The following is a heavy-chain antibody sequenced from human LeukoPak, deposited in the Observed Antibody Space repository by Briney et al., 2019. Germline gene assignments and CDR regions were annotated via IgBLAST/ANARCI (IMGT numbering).Heavy chain of an antibody. CDR1: GSSISSYY. Sequence: SETLSLTCTVSGSSISSYYWSWIRQPPGKGLEWIGYIYYSGSTNYNPSLKSRVTISVDTSKNQFSLKLSSVTAADTAVYYCAGNLGWLVWGQGTLVTVSS. CDR3: AGNLGWLV. D-gene: IGHD6-19*01. J-gene: IGHJ4*02. CDR2: IYYSGST. V-gene: IGHV4-59*01.